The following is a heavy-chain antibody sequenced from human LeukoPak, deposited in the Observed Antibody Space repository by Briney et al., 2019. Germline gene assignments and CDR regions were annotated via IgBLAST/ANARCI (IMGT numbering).Heavy chain of an antibody. CDR3: ARDRISINALDM. Sequence: PSETLSLTCTVSGASISGHYLTWLRQPPGKGLEWLGYISHIGSTNYNPSLKSRVTVSVDTSKNQFSLKLTSVTAADTAVYYCARDRISINALDMWGQGTMVTVSS. CDR2: ISHIGST. CDR1: GASISGHY. V-gene: IGHV4-59*11. J-gene: IGHJ3*02. D-gene: IGHD1-14*01.